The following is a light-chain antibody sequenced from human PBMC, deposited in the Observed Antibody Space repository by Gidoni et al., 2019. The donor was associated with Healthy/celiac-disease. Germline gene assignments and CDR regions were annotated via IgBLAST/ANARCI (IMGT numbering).Light chain of an antibody. V-gene: IGLV1-47*02. CDR2: SNN. J-gene: IGLJ2*01. Sequence: QSVLTQQHAESGSTGQRVTISCTGSSSNIGSNAVYWYQQLPGTAPKLLIYSNNHRPSGVPIRFSVSKSGTSSSLSISGLRSVDEADYFCAAWYDSLSGRVFRGGTKLTVL. CDR1: SSNIGSNA. CDR3: AAWYDSLSGRV.